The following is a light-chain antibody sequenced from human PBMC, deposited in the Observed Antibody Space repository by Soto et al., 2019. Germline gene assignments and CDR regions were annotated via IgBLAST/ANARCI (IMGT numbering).Light chain of an antibody. CDR3: QPYNIWTPNE. J-gene: IGKJ1*01. Sequence: QWPPTLSESPGERATLSCRASQSVSSNLAWYQQKPGQAPRLLIYGTSTRATGISDRFSGSGSGTEFTLTISSLQSEDFAVYSCQPYNIWTPNEFGQGS. V-gene: IGKV3-15*01. CDR2: GTS. CDR1: QSVSSN.